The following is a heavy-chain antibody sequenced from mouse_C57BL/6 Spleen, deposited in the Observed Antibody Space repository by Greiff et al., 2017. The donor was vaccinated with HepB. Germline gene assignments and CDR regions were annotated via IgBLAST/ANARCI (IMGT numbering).Heavy chain of an antibody. CDR1: GYTFTSYW. V-gene: IGHV1-64*01. Sequence: VQLQQPGAELVKPGASVKLSCKASGYTFTSYWMHWVKQRPGQGLEWIGMIHPNSGSTNYNEKFKSKATLTVDKSSSTAYMQLSSLTSEDSAVYYCAPNWDVDYAMDYWGQGTSVTVSS. J-gene: IGHJ4*01. CDR2: IHPNSGST. CDR3: APNWDVDYAMDY. D-gene: IGHD4-1*01.